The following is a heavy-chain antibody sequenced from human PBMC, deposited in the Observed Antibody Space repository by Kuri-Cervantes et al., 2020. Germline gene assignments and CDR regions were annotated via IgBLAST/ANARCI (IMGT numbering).Heavy chain of an antibody. CDR1: GYTLTELS. CDR2: FDPEDGET. V-gene: IGHV1-24*01. D-gene: IGHD3-22*01. Sequence: ASVKVSCKVSGYTLTELSMHWVRQAPGKGLEWMGGFDPEDGETIYAQKFQGRVTMTRDTSTSTVYMELSSLRSEDTAVYYCARGGYYDSSGYFVNPRPSDFDYWGQGTLVTVSS. J-gene: IGHJ4*02. CDR3: ARGGYYDSSGYFVNPRPSDFDY.